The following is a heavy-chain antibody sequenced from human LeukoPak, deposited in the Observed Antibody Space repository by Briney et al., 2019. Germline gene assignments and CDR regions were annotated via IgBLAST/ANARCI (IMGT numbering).Heavy chain of an antibody. CDR1: GGTFSSYA. D-gene: IGHD3-16*01. Sequence: ASVKVSCKASGGTFSSYAISWVRQAPGHGLEWMGRIIPILGIANYAQKFQGRVTITADKSTSTAYMELSSLRSEDTAVYYCAREDYDYVWGSPSYYFDYWGQGTLVTVSS. J-gene: IGHJ4*02. CDR2: IIPILGIA. CDR3: AREDYDYVWGSPSYYFDY. V-gene: IGHV1-69*04.